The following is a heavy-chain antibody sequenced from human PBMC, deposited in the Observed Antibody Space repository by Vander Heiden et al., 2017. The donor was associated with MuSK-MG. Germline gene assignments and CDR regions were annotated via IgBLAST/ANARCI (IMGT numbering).Heavy chain of an antibody. J-gene: IGHJ6*02. V-gene: IGHV3-66*01. CDR3: ARDGIAVAGRYGEYYYYGMDV. D-gene: IGHD6-19*01. Sequence: FTISRDNSKNTLYLQMNSLRAEDTAVYYCARDGIAVAGRYGEYYYYGMDVWGQGTTVTVSS.